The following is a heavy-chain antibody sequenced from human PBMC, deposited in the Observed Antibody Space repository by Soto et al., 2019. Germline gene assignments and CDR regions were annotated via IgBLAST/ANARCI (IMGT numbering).Heavy chain of an antibody. CDR3: AKDLFPMIVTFGLGMDV. V-gene: IGHV3-43*01. CDR2: ISWDGGST. D-gene: IGHD3-22*01. CDR1: GFTFDDYT. Sequence: GGSLRLSCAASGFTFDDYTMHWVRQAPGKGLEWVSLISWDGGSTYYADSVKGRFTISRDNSKNSLYLQMNSLRTEDTALYYCAKDLFPMIVTFGLGMDVWGQGTTVTVSS. J-gene: IGHJ6*02.